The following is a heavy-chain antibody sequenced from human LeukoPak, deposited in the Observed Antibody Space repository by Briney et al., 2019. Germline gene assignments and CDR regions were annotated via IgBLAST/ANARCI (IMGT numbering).Heavy chain of an antibody. CDR1: GGSFDDYY. CDR2: IHPSGIF. CDR3: ARGRDRSKAGDH. V-gene: IGHV4-34*01. J-gene: IGHJ4*02. Sequence: SETLSLTCAVYGGSFDDYYCSWIRQPPGEGLEWIGEIHPSGIFYYNSSLMSRFTISIDTSKSQFSLRLTSVTAADTAFYYCARGRDRSKAGDHWGQGSLVTVSS. D-gene: IGHD5-24*01.